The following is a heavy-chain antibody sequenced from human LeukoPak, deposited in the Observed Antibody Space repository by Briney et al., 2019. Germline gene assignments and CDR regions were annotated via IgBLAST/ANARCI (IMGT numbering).Heavy chain of an antibody. V-gene: IGHV4-34*01. J-gene: IGHJ6*03. Sequence: SETLSLTCAVYGGSFSGYYWSWIRQPPGKGLEWIGEINHSGSTNYNPSLKSRVTISVDTSKNQFSLKLSSVNAADTAVYYCARRITMVRGVKYYYYMDVWGKGTTVTVSS. D-gene: IGHD3-10*01. CDR2: INHSGST. CDR1: GGSFSGYY. CDR3: ARRITMVRGVKYYYYMDV.